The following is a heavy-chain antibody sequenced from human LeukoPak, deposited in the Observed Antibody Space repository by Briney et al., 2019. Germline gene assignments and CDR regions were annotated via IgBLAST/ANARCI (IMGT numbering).Heavy chain of an antibody. Sequence: ASVKVSCKASGYTFTGCFMHWVRQAPGQGLEWMGWISPNSGGTNYAQKFQGRVTMTRDTSISTAYMELSRLRSDDTAVYYCARPRLAMVRGRANQWWFDPWGQGTLVTVSS. CDR2: ISPNSGGT. V-gene: IGHV1-2*02. CDR3: ARPRLAMVRGRANQWWFDP. CDR1: GYTFTGCF. J-gene: IGHJ5*02. D-gene: IGHD3-10*01.